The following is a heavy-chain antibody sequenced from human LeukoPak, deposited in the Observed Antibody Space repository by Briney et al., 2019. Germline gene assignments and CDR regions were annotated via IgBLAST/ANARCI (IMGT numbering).Heavy chain of an antibody. CDR2: INQDGSEK. CDR1: GFTFSSYW. D-gene: IGHD2-15*01. J-gene: IGHJ4*02. V-gene: IGHV3-7*01. CDR3: ARDHVVDGLVFDY. Sequence: PGGSLRLSCAASGFTFSSYWMSWVRQAPGKGLEWVANINQDGSEKYYVDSVKGRFTVSRDNAKNSLYLQMNSLRAEDTAVYYCARDHVVDGLVFDYWGQGALVTVSS.